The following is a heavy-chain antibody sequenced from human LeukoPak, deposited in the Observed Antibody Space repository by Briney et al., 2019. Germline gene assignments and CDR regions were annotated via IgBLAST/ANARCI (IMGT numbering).Heavy chain of an antibody. J-gene: IGHJ3*02. Sequence: PVGSLRLSCAAPGFTFTSYAMRWVRQAPGEGLWRGSGISVRGDSTYYAGSEKGLFTITRDKSKNALYLQKNSLRADDTAVYYCAKDRPTRYGDFGFNAFDIWGQGTMVTVSS. CDR1: GFTFTSYA. D-gene: IGHD4-17*01. V-gene: IGHV3-23*01. CDR2: ISVRGDST. CDR3: AKDRPTRYGDFGFNAFDI.